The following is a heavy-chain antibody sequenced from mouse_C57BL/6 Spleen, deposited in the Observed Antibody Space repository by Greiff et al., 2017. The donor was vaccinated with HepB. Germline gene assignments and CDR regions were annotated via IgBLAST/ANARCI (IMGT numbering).Heavy chain of an antibody. V-gene: IGHV1-52*01. CDR2: IDPFDSET. Sequence: VQLQQSGAELVRPGSSVKLSCKASGYTFTSYWMHWVKQRPIQGLEWIGNIDPFDSETHYNQKFKDKATLTVDKSSSTAYMQLSSLTSEDSAVYYCARYGSNYEDAMDYWGQRTSVTVSS. CDR3: ARYGSNYEDAMDY. CDR1: GYTFTSYW. D-gene: IGHD1-1*01. J-gene: IGHJ4*01.